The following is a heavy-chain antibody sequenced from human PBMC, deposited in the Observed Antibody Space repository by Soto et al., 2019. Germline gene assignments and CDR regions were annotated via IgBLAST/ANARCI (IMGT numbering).Heavy chain of an antibody. V-gene: IGHV1-3*01. Sequence: ASVKVSCKASGYTFTSYALHWVRPAPGQRLEWMGWINAGNGNTKYSQKFQSRVTLTKETSASTAYREMSSLRSEDTDGYYCASNRDCCCSSGYCRSRYYYYGMDVWGQGTTVTVSS. J-gene: IGHJ6*02. D-gene: IGHD2-15*01. CDR3: ASNRDCCCSSGYCRSRYYYYGMDV. CDR1: GYTFTSYA. CDR2: INAGNGNT.